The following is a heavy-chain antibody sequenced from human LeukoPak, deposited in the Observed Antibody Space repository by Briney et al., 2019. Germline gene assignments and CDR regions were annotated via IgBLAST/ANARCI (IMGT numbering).Heavy chain of an antibody. CDR3: ARGQPIVVVPAPAVDY. CDR1: GFTFSDYY. D-gene: IGHD2-2*01. J-gene: IGHJ4*02. V-gene: IGHV3-11*04. CDR2: ISSSGSTI. Sequence: EAGGSLRLSCAASGFTFSDYYMSWIRQAPGKGLEWDSYISSSGSTIYYADSVKGRFTISGDNAKNSLYLEMNSLRAEDTAVYYCARGQPIVVVPAPAVDYWGQGTLVTVSS.